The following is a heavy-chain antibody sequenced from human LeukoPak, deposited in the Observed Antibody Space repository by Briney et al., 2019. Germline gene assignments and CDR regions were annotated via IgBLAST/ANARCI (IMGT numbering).Heavy chain of an antibody. J-gene: IGHJ4*02. D-gene: IGHD6-19*01. CDR2: IIPILGIA. CDR3: ARGDSSGSFN. Sequence: ASVKVSCKASGYTFTSYYMHWVRQAPGQGLEWMGRIIPILGIANYAQKFQGRVTITADKSTSTAYMELSSLRSEDTAVYYCARGDSSGSFNWGQGTLVTVSS. CDR1: GYTFTSYY. V-gene: IGHV1-69*04.